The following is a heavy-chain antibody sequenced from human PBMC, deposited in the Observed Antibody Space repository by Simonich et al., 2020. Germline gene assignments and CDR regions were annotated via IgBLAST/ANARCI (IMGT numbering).Heavy chain of an antibody. J-gene: IGHJ1*01. D-gene: IGHD6-13*01. CDR3: ARSHIAAAGTGYFQH. Sequence: QVQLVQSGAEVKKPGASVKVSCKASGYTFTGYYMHWVRRAPGQGLEWMGWTNPSRGGTNYAQKLQGRVTMTRDTSISTAYMGLSRLRSDDTAVYYCARSHIAAAGTGYFQHWGQGTLVTVSS. V-gene: IGHV1-2*02. CDR1: GYTFTGYY. CDR2: TNPSRGGT.